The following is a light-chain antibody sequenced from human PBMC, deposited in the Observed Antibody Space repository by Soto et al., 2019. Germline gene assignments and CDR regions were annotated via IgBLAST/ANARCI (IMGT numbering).Light chain of an antibody. Sequence: EIVLTQSPGTLSLSSGERATLSCSASQSVRSNYLAWYQQKPGQAPRLLIYGASSRATGIPDRFGGSGSGTDFTLTISRMEPEDFAVYYCQQYASSQLTVGGGTKVEIK. J-gene: IGKJ4*01. V-gene: IGKV3-20*01. CDR2: GAS. CDR3: QQYASSQLT. CDR1: QSVRSNY.